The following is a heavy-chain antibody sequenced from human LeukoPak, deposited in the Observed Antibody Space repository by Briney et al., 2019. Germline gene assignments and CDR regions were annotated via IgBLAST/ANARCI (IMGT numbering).Heavy chain of an antibody. CDR3: ARGPSTILFDY. V-gene: IGHV1-46*01. CDR1: GYTFSSYY. J-gene: IGHJ4*02. Sequence: GASVKVSCKASGYTFSSYYMHWVRQAPGQGLEWLGIINPSGGSTSYAQKFQGRVTMTRHTSTSTVYLELSSLRSEDTAVYYCARGPSTILFDYWGQGTLVTVSS. D-gene: IGHD3-3*01. CDR2: INPSGGST.